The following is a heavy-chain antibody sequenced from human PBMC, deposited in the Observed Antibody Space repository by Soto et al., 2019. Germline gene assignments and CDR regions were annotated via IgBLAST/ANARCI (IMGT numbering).Heavy chain of an antibody. Sequence: QVQLQESGPGLVKPSQTLSLTCTVSGGSISSGGYYWSWIRQHPGKGLEWIGYIYYSGSTYYNPSLKSRVTISVDTSKNQFSLKLSSVTAADTAVYYCVRGGYYDSSGYPPPGYWGQGTLVTVSS. CDR3: VRGGYYDSSGYPPPGY. CDR2: IYYSGST. D-gene: IGHD3-22*01. CDR1: GGSISSGGYY. V-gene: IGHV4-31*03. J-gene: IGHJ4*02.